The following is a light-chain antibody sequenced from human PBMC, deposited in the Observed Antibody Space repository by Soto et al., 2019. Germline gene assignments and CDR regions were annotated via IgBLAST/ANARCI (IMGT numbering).Light chain of an antibody. V-gene: IGKV2D-29*02. CDR2: EVS. J-gene: IGKJ5*01. Sequence: DVVMTQTPPSLSVAPGQPASFSCKSSQSLLHITGETFLFWYLQKPGQSPQLLIYEVSTRVSGVPDRFSGSGSGTDFTLEISRVETDDVGIYYCMQSTQLPPTFGQGTRLEIK. CDR1: QSLLHITGETF. CDR3: MQSTQLPPT.